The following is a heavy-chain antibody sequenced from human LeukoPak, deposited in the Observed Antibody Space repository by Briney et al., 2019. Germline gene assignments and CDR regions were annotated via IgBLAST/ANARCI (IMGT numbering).Heavy chain of an antibody. D-gene: IGHD6-19*01. V-gene: IGHV3-74*01. CDR1: GFTFSSYW. Sequence: GGSLRLSCAASGFTFSSYWMHWVRQAPGKGLVWVSRINSDGSSTSYADSVKGRFTISRDDSKNTLYLQMNSLRAEDTAVYYCAKGSVAGPNWFDPWGQGTLVTVSS. CDR2: INSDGSST. CDR3: AKGSVAGPNWFDP. J-gene: IGHJ5*02.